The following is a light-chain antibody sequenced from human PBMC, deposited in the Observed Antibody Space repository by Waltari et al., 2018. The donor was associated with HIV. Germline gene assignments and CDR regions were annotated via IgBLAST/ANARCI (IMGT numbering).Light chain of an antibody. Sequence: DIQMTQSPSALSASVGDRVTITCRASQSISGNLAWYQVKPGNAPKLLMYATSTLRTGVPSRFSGSGSGTEFSLTISSLQPDDFATYYCQQYNSYNSFGQGTKLEIK. CDR2: ATS. J-gene: IGKJ2*03. CDR1: QSISGN. CDR3: QQYNSYNS. V-gene: IGKV1-5*01.